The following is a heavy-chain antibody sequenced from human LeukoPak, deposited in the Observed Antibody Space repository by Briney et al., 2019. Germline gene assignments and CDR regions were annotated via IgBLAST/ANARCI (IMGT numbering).Heavy chain of an antibody. CDR3: AREPGTTGTTLWFDP. CDR2: IKQDGSEK. J-gene: IGHJ5*02. V-gene: IGHV3-7*01. Sequence: PGGSLRLSCAAFGFTFSSYWMSWVRQAPGKGLEWVANIKQDGSEKYYVDSVKGRFTISRDNAKNSLYLQMNSLRAEDTAVYYCAREPGTTGTTLWFDPWGQGTLVTVSS. D-gene: IGHD1-1*01. CDR1: GFTFSSYW.